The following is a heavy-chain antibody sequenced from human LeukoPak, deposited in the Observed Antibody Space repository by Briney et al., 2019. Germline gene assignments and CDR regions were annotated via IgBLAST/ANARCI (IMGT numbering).Heavy chain of an antibody. V-gene: IGHV3-33*08. Sequence: GGSLRLSCLASGLTFSSYGIHWVRQAPGKGLEWVAVIWYDGSNKYYADSVKGRFTISRDNSKNTLYLQMNSLRAEDTAVYYCARVREYYFDYWGQGTLVTVSS. J-gene: IGHJ4*02. D-gene: IGHD3-10*01. CDR3: ARVREYYFDY. CDR1: GLTFSSYG. CDR2: IWYDGSNK.